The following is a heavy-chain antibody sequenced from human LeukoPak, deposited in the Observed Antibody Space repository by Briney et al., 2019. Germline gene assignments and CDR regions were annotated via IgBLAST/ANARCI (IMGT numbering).Heavy chain of an antibody. CDR3: AKPTVTHFDY. Sequence: LPGGSLRLSCAASGFTFSSYGMHWVRQAPGKGLEWVAFIRYDGSNKYYADSVKGRFTISRDNSKNTLYLQMISLRTEDTAVYYCAKPTVTHFDYWGQGTLVTVSS. J-gene: IGHJ4*02. V-gene: IGHV3-30*02. CDR1: GFTFSSYG. D-gene: IGHD4-17*01. CDR2: IRYDGSNK.